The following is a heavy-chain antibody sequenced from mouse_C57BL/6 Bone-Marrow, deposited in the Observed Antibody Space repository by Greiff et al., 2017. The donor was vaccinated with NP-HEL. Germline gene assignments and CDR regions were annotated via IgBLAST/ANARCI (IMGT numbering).Heavy chain of an antibody. V-gene: IGHV1-15*01. CDR2: IDPETGGT. CDR3: TREGDYSNYGAMDY. D-gene: IGHD2-5*01. J-gene: IGHJ4*01. CDR1: GYTFTDYE. Sequence: QVQLKESGAELVRPGASVTLSCKASGYTFTDYEMHWVKQTPVHGLEWIGAIDPETGGTAYNQKFKGKAILTADKSSSTAYMELRSLTSEDSAVYYCTREGDYSNYGAMDYWGQGTSVTVSS.